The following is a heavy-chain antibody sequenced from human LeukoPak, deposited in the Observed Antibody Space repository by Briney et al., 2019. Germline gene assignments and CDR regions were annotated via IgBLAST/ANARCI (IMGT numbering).Heavy chain of an antibody. CDR2: ISSSSYI. CDR3: ASRILTGYYSKAFDI. D-gene: IGHD3-9*01. Sequence: GGSLRLSCAASGFTFSSYSMNWVRQAPGKGLEWVSSISSSSYIYYADSVKGRFTISRDNAKNSLYLQMNSLRAEDTAVYYCASRILTGYYSKAFDIWGQGTMVTVSS. CDR1: GFTFSSYS. J-gene: IGHJ3*02. V-gene: IGHV3-21*01.